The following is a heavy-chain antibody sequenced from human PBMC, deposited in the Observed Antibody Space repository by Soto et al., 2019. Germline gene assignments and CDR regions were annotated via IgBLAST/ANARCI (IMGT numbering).Heavy chain of an antibody. J-gene: IGHJ4*02. Sequence: QVQLVESGGGVVQPGRSLRLSCAASGFTFSSYAMHWVRQAPGKGLEWVAVISYDGSNKYYANSVKGRFTISRDNSKNTLYLKRNSLRAKDTAEYYRARTPGGLGSYDFCSGYPPARPLSYWGPGTLDTVSS. CDR1: GFTFSSYA. CDR2: ISYDGSNK. V-gene: IGHV3-30-3*01. D-gene: IGHD3-3*01. CDR3: ARTPGGLGSYDFCSGYPPARPLSY.